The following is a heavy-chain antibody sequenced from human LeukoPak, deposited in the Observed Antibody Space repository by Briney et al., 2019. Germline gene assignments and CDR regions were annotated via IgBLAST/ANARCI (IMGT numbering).Heavy chain of an antibody. V-gene: IGHV4-34*01. J-gene: IGHJ6*03. CDR1: GGSFSSYY. D-gene: IGHD3-3*01. Sequence: SETLSLTCAVYGGSFSSYYWTWIRQPPGKGLEWIGEINHSGSTNYNPSLKSRVTISVDTSKNQFSLKLSSVTAEDTAVYYCARDMAFWSGYIGLIGYMDVWGKGTTVTVSS. CDR2: INHSGST. CDR3: ARDMAFWSGYIGLIGYMDV.